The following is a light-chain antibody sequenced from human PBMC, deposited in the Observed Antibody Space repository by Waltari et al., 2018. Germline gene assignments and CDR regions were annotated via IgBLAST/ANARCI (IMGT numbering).Light chain of an antibody. CDR2: DVS. Sequence: QSALTQPASVSGSPGQSITIPCIGTSSAVRGYNYVSRYQHHPGKAPKVKIYDVSKRPSGVSNRFSGSKSGNTASLTISGLQAEDEADYYCSSYTSSSTSLYVFGTGTKVTVL. V-gene: IGLV2-14*03. J-gene: IGLJ1*01. CDR1: SSAVRGYNY. CDR3: SSYTSSSTSLYV.